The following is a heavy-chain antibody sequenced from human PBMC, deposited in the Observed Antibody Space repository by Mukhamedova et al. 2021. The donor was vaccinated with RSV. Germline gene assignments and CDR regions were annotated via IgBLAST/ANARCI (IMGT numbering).Heavy chain of an antibody. CDR3: ARDPYSGSYFDL. Sequence: SISSGFNYIYYADSVKGRFTISRDNAKNSLYLQMNSLRADDTAVYFCARDPYSGSYFDLLGQGTLVTVSS. V-gene: IGHV3-21*01. D-gene: IGHD1-26*01. J-gene: IGHJ4*02. CDR2: ISSGFNYI.